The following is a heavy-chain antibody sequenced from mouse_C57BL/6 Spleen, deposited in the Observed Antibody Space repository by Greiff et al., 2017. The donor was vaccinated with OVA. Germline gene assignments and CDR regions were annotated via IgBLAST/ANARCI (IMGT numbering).Heavy chain of an antibody. V-gene: IGHV1-52*01. CDR2: IDPSDSET. D-gene: IGHD2-1*01. Sequence: QVQLQQPGAELVRPGSSVKLSCKASGYTFTSYWMHWVKQRPIQGLEWIGNIDPSDSETHYNQKFKDKATLTVDKSSSTAYMQLSSLTSEDSAVYYCALVDYGNLPWFAYWGQGTLVTVSA. CDR1: GYTFTSYW. J-gene: IGHJ3*01. CDR3: ALVDYGNLPWFAY.